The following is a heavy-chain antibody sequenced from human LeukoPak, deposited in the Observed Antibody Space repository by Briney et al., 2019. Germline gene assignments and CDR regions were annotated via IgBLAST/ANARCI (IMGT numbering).Heavy chain of an antibody. D-gene: IGHD6-19*01. V-gene: IGHV3-30*03. J-gene: IGHJ4*02. CDR2: ILFDGSIK. Sequence: GGSLRLSCAASGFTFSSYGMHWVRQAPGKGLEWVAVILFDGSIKYYADSVKGRFTISRDNSKNTLYVQMNSLRAEDTAVYYCARDSSWYYSDYWGQGTLVTVSS. CDR3: ARDSSWYYSDY. CDR1: GFTFSSYG.